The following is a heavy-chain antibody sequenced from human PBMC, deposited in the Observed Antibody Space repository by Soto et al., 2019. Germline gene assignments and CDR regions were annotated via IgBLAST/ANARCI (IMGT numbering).Heavy chain of an antibody. CDR2: ISGSGGST. CDR3: ATDIEAGGGEPYTPGY. V-gene: IGHV3-23*01. J-gene: IGHJ4*02. D-gene: IGHD2-21*01. Sequence: HPGGSLRLSCAASGFTFSSYAMSWVRQAPGKGLEWVSAISGSGGSTYYADSVKGRFTISRDNSKNTLYLQMNSLRAEDTAVYYSATDIEAGGGEPYTPGYWGQGTLVTVSS. CDR1: GFTFSSYA.